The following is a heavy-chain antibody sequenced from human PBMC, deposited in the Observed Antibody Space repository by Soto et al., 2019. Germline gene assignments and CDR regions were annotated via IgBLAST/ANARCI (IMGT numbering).Heavy chain of an antibody. V-gene: IGHV1-69*02. J-gene: IGHJ4*02. CDR1: GGTFTSYT. D-gene: IGHD3-10*01. CDR3: ARSYGSGSRPFDY. CDR2: IIPILGMS. Sequence: QVHLLQSGAEMKKPGSSVKVSCTAFGGTFTSYTFNWVRQAPGQRLEWMGRIIPILGMSSSAHNFQGRLTMSAGKSTNTSYMVLSSLTSDDTAIYYCARSYGSGSRPFDYWGQGTLVTVSS.